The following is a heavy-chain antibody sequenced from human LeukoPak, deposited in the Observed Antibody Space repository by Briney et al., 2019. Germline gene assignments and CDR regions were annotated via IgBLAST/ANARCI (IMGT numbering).Heavy chain of an antibody. D-gene: IGHD1-1*01. V-gene: IGHV4-59*01. CDR1: GGSITGYY. CDR3: TRVTEWNDFDY. J-gene: IGHJ4*02. Sequence: DPSETLSLTCTVSGGSITGYYWSWIRQFPGKGLEWIGYIYHTGSTNYNPSLKSRVTLSVDTSKNQFSLILTSVTAADTAMYFCTRVTEWNDFDYWGQGTLVTVSS. CDR2: IYHTGST.